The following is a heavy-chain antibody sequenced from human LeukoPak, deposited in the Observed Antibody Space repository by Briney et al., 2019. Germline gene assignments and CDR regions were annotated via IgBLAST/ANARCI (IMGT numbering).Heavy chain of an antibody. D-gene: IGHD3-22*01. J-gene: IGHJ4*02. CDR3: ATAPSYERRSYFDD. V-gene: IGHV3-66*01. CDR2: IYAGGNT. CDR1: GFTVSSNY. Sequence: PGGSLRLSCAASGFTVSSNYMNWVRQAPGKGLEWVSAIYAGGNTYYADSLKGRFTISGDTSRNTLYLQMDSLRADDTAVYYCATAPSYERRSYFDDWGQGTLVTVSS.